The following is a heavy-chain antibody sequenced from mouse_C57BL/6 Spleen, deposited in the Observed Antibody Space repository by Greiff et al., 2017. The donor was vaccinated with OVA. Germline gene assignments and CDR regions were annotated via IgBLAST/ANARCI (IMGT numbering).Heavy chain of an antibody. CDR3: ARHTVVEGDYVDY. CDR2: IRNKANGYTT. J-gene: IGHJ2*01. Sequence: EVQLVESGGGLVQPGGSLSLSCAASGFTFTDYYMSWVRQPPGKALEWLGFIRNKANGYTTEYSASVKGRFTIARDNSQSILYLQMNALRAEDSATDYCARHTVVEGDYVDYWGQGTTLTVSS. D-gene: IGHD1-1*01. CDR1: GFTFTDYY. V-gene: IGHV7-3*01.